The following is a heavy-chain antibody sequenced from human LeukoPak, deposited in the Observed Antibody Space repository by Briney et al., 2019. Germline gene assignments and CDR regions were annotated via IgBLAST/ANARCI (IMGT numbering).Heavy chain of an antibody. J-gene: IGHJ6*03. CDR3: ARASVTYYYYYYMDV. Sequence: SGTLSLTCAVSGGSISSSNWWSWVRQPPGKGLEWIGEIYHSGSTNYNPSLKSRVTISVDRSKNQFSLKLSSVTAADTAVYYCARASVTYYYYYYMDVWGKGTTVTVSS. CDR1: GGSISSSNW. CDR2: IYHSGST. V-gene: IGHV4-4*02. D-gene: IGHD4-11*01.